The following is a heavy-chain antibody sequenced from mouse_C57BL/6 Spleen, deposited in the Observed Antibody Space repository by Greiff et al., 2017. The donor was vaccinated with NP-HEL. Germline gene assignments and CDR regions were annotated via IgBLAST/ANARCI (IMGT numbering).Heavy chain of an antibody. J-gene: IGHJ2*01. CDR2: IYPGDGDT. Sequence: VQLQESGPELVKPGASVKISCKASGYAFSSSWMNWVKQRPGKGLEWIGRIYPGDGDTNYNGKFKGKATLTADKSSSTAYMQLSSLTSEDSAVYFCAREWNYYGSLDYWGQGTTLTVSS. CDR3: AREWNYYGSLDY. D-gene: IGHD1-1*01. V-gene: IGHV1-82*01. CDR1: GYAFSSSW.